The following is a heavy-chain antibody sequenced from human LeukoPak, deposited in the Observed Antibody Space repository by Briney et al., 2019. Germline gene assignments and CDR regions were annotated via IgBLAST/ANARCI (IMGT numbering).Heavy chain of an antibody. CDR3: ARGGYRPIDFDY. V-gene: IGHV4-61*02. CDR1: GGSISSGSYY. J-gene: IGHJ4*02. D-gene: IGHD3-16*02. CDR2: IYTSGST. Sequence: SETLSLTCTVSGGSISSGSYYRSWIRQPAGKGLEWIGRIYTSGSTNYNPSFKSRVTISVDTSKNQFSLKLSSVTAADTAVYYCARGGYRPIDFDYWGQGTLVTVSS.